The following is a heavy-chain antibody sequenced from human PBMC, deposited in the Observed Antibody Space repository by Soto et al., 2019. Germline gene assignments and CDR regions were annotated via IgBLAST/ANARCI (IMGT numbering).Heavy chain of an antibody. CDR2: INPNSGGT. J-gene: IGHJ4*02. V-gene: IGHV1-2*02. CDR1: GYTFTGYY. CDR3: ARGVGTTMASRFDY. D-gene: IGHD1-1*01. Sequence: QAQLVQSGPEVKKPGASVKVSCKASGYTFTGYYMHWVRQAPGQGLEWMGWINPNSGGTNFAQNSPDRVTMTGDTSISAAYMELSSLRSDDTAVYYCARGVGTTMASRFDYWGQGTLVTVSS.